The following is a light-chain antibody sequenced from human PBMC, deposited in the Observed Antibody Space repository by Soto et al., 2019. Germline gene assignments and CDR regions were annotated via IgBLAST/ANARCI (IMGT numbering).Light chain of an antibody. CDR3: QQYYSIPPT. CDR1: QSVLYSSNNKNY. CDR2: WAS. V-gene: IGKV4-1*01. J-gene: IGKJ1*01. Sequence: DIVMTQSPDSLAVSLGERATINCKSSQSVLYSSNNKNYLAWYQQKPGQPPKLLIYWASTRESGVPDRFSGSGSGTAFTLTISGLQDEDVAVYYCQQYYSIPPTFGQGTKVEIK.